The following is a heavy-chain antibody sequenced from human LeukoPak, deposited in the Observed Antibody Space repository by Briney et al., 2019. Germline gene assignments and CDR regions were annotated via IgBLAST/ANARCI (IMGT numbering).Heavy chain of an antibody. CDR2: IYYSGST. D-gene: IGHD1-7*01. Sequence: PSETLSLTCTVSGGSISSSSYYWGWIRQPPGKGLEWIGCIYYSGSTYYNPSLKSRVTISVDTSKNQFSLKLSSVTAADTAVYYCARSVPGEELQDGCDPGGQGTLVTVPS. V-gene: IGHV4-39*01. CDR1: GGSISSSSYY. J-gene: IGHJ5*02. CDR3: ARSVPGEELQDGCDP.